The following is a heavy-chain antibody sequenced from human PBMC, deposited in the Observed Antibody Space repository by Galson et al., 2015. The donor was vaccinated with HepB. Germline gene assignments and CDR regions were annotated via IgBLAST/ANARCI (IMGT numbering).Heavy chain of an antibody. D-gene: IGHD6-6*01. CDR2: ISPSNGNT. Sequence: SVKVSCKASGYTFTNFAIGWVRQAPGQGPEWMGWISPSNGNTDYAQKFHGRVSMTTDTSTTTAYMELWSLRSDDTAVYYCARVSRSARVRGWFDPWGQGTLVTVSS. CDR1: GYTFTNFA. CDR3: ARVSRSARVRGWFDP. J-gene: IGHJ5*02. V-gene: IGHV1-18*01.